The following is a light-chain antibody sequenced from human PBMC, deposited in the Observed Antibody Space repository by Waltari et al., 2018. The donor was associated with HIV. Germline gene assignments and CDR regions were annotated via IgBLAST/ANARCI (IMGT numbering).Light chain of an antibody. Sequence: IVMTHSLFPLSVTPGEPASISCRSSKSLQHSNGHNYLAWYLQKPVQSPQLLIYLVSNRAAGVPERFLSSGSGTDFTLKIISVEAEDVGVYYCTQALQVPPFTFGPGTRVDIK. J-gene: IGKJ3*01. V-gene: IGKV2-28*01. CDR3: TQALQVPPFT. CDR1: KSLQHSNGHNY. CDR2: LVS.